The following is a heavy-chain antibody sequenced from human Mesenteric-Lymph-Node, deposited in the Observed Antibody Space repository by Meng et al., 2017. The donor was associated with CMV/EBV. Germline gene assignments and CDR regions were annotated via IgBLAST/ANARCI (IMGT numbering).Heavy chain of an antibody. CDR3: ARDFYSGGTRDAFEI. D-gene: IGHD2/OR15-2a*01. J-gene: IGHJ3*02. Sequence: ASVQVSCKASGYPFISYGINWVRQAPGQGLEWVGWIAPFNGKKTYAEKFRGRVTMTTDTSTTTASMELRSLRSDDTAVYYCARDFYSGGTRDAFEIWGQGTTVTVSS. CDR2: IAPFNGKK. CDR1: GYPFISYG. V-gene: IGHV1-18*04.